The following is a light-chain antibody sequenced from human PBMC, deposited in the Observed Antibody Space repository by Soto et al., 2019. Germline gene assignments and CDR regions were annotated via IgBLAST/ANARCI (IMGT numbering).Light chain of an antibody. CDR1: QSISNNY. J-gene: IGKJ1*01. V-gene: IGKV3D-20*01. CDR3: QQFGNSPRT. CDR2: DAS. Sequence: EIVLTQSPATLSLSPGERATLSCGARQSISNNYLAWYQQKPGLAPRLLIYDASRRATGIPDRFSGSGSGRDFTLTISRLEPEDSAVYYCQQFGNSPRTFGQGTEVEIK.